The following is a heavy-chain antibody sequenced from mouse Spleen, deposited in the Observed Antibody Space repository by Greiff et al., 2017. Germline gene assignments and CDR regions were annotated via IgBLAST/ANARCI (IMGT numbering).Heavy chain of an antibody. CDR3: ASSLLRPLAY. CDR2: IYPGDGDT. Sequence: QVQLQQSGPELVKPGASVKISCKASGYAFSSSWMNWVKQRPGKGLEWIGRIYPGDGDTNYNGKFKGKATLTADKSSSTAYMQLSSLTSEDSAVYFCASSLLRPLAYWGQGTLVTVSA. J-gene: IGHJ3*01. V-gene: IGHV1-82*01. CDR1: GYAFSSSW. D-gene: IGHD1-2*01.